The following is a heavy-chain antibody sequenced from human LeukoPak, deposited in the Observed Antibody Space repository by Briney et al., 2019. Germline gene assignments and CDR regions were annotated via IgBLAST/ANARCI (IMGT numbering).Heavy chain of an antibody. V-gene: IGHV4-4*09. CDR2: IYSNENT. J-gene: IGHJ4*02. CDR1: YGSIIGDY. D-gene: IGHD1-14*01. CDR3: ARQTPYNGNHYFDY. Sequence: SETLSLTCTVSYGSIIGDYWSCIRQSPGKGLEWIAYIYSNENTNYNPSLNGRLTISEDTSKNQFTLKVRSVTTADTAVYYCARQTPYNGNHYFDYWGPGTLVTVSS.